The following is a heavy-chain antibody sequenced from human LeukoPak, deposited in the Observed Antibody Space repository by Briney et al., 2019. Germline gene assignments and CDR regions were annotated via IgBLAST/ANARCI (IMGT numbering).Heavy chain of an antibody. CDR3: ARGVLGYDSSGSDAFDI. J-gene: IGHJ3*02. D-gene: IGHD3-22*01. CDR2: IYYSGST. Sequence: SEALSLTCTASGGSISSYDLSWIRQPPGKGLEWIGYIYYSGSTNYNPALKSRVTISVDPSKNPSSLKLSSVTAADTAVYYCARGVLGYDSSGSDAFDIWGQGTMVTVSS. V-gene: IGHV4-59*01. CDR1: GGSISSYD.